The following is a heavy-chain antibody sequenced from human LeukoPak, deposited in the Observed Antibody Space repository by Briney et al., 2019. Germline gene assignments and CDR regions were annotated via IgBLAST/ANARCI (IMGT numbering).Heavy chain of an antibody. CDR3: ARRSQWLVLDY. V-gene: IGHV5-51*01. CDR1: GYSFTSYW. D-gene: IGHD6-19*01. CDR2: IYPGDSDT. Sequence: GESLQISCQGSGYSFTSYWIGWVRPLPGKGLEWMGIIYPGDSDTRYSPSFQGQVTISADKSISTAYLQWSSLKASDTAMYYCARRSQWLVLDYWGQGTLVTVSS. J-gene: IGHJ4*02.